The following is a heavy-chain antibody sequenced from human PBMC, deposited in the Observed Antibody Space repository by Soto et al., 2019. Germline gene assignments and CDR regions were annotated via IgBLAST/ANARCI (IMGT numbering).Heavy chain of an antibody. CDR1: GGSISSYY. J-gene: IGHJ1*01. CDR2: IYYSGST. Sequence: PSETLSLTCTVSGGSISSYYWSWIRQPPGKGLEWIGYIYYSGSTNYNPSLKSRVTISVDTSKNQFSLKLSSVTAADTAVYYCASAPYDSSGYYYFQHWGQGTLVTVSS. V-gene: IGHV4-59*01. CDR3: ASAPYDSSGYYYFQH. D-gene: IGHD3-22*01.